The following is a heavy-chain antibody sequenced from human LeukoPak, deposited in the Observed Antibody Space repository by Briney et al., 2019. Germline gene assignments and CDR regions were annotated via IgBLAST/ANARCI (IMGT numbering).Heavy chain of an antibody. Sequence: ASVKVSCKAFGYTFTSNYMHWVRQAPGQGPEWMGVISPSGGSTTYAQKFQGRVTLTRDMSTSTDYLELSSLRSEDTAVYYCARDLSREGLRGFDYWGQGTLVTVSP. CDR1: GYTFTSNY. CDR2: ISPSGGST. D-gene: IGHD3-10*01. J-gene: IGHJ4*02. V-gene: IGHV1-46*01. CDR3: ARDLSREGLRGFDY.